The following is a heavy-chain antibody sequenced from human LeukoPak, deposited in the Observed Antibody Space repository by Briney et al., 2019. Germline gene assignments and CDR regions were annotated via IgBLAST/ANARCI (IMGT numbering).Heavy chain of an antibody. V-gene: IGHV3-30*18. CDR2: ISYDGSNK. D-gene: IGHD3-10*01. CDR3: AKASGTDQRGYYFDY. J-gene: IGHJ4*02. Sequence: GGSLRLSCAASGFTFSSYGMHWVRQAPGKSLEWVAVISYDGSNKYYADSVKGRFTISRDNSKNTLYLQMNSLRAEDTAVYYCAKASGTDQRGYYFDYWGQGTLVTVSS. CDR1: GFTFSSYG.